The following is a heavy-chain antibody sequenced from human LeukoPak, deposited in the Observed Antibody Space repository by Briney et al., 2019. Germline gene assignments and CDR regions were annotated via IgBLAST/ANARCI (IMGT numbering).Heavy chain of an antibody. Sequence: GGSLRLSCEASGFTVSDYWMHWVRQAPGKGLVWVSCINNDGSRTYYADSVKGRFTISRDNAKNTLHLQMNSLRAEDTAVYFCLRAIAGPTTSWGQGTLVTVSS. CDR2: INNDGSRT. CDR1: GFTVSDYW. V-gene: IGHV3-74*01. D-gene: IGHD1-1*01. CDR3: LRAIAGPTTS. J-gene: IGHJ4*02.